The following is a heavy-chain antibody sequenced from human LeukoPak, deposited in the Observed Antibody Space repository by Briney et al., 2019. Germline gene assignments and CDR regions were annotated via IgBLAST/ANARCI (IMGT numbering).Heavy chain of an antibody. V-gene: IGHV3-7*01. D-gene: IGHD5/OR15-5a*01. Sequence: PGGSLRLSCAASGFTFSSNWMSWIRQTPGKRLEWVSNINQDGSEKHYVDSVKGRFTISRDNAKTSLYLQMNSLRAEDTAMYFCARDLLPDRSVSGFLDKWGQGTLVTVSP. CDR3: ARDLLPDRSVSGFLDK. J-gene: IGHJ4*02. CDR1: GFTFSSNW. CDR2: INQDGSEK.